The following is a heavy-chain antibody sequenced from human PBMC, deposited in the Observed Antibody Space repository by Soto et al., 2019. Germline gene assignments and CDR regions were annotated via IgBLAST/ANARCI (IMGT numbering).Heavy chain of an antibody. J-gene: IGHJ4*02. CDR2: IWYDGSNK. V-gene: IGHV3-33*01. Sequence: HVQLVESGGGVVQPGRSLRLSCAASGFTFSSYGMHWVRQAPGKGLEWVAVIWYDGSNKYYADSVKGRFTISRDNSKNTLYLQMNSLRAEDTAVYYCARDLAPIAVAGPDYWGQGTLVTVSS. CDR1: GFTFSSYG. CDR3: ARDLAPIAVAGPDY. D-gene: IGHD6-19*01.